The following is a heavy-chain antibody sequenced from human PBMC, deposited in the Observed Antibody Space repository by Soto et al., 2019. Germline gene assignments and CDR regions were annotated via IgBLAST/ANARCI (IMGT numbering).Heavy chain of an antibody. CDR1: GGCFSGDY. CDR3: ASRRGRIAVAGTGDFDY. Sequence: SETLYLACAVYGGCFSGDYGGWIRTPPGKGLEWIGEINYSGSTYYNPSLKSRVTISVDTSKNQFSLKLSSVTAADTAVYYCASRRGRIAVAGTGDFDYWGQGALVTVSS. CDR2: INYSGST. V-gene: IGHV4-34*01. J-gene: IGHJ4*02. D-gene: IGHD6-19*01.